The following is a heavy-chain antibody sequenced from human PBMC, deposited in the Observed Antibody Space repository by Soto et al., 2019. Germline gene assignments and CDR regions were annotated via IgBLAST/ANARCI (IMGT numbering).Heavy chain of an antibody. Sequence: EVQLVESGGGLVQPGRSLRLSCAASGFTFDDYAMHWVRQAPGKGLEWVSGISWNSANMNYADSVKARFTISRDNAKNSLSLQMNSLREEDTALYYCVKDIIGRGSYYYYYGMDVWGQGTTVTVSS. V-gene: IGHV3-9*01. CDR3: VKDIIGRGSYYYYYGMDV. CDR2: ISWNSANM. CDR1: GFTFDDYA. J-gene: IGHJ6*02. D-gene: IGHD3-16*01.